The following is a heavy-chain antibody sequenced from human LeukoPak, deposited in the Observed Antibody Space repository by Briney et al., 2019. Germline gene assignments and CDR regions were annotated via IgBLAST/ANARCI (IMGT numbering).Heavy chain of an antibody. V-gene: IGHV1-18*01. Sequence: VASVKVSCKASGYTFTGYGISWVRQAPGQGLEWMGWISAYNGNTNYAQKLQGRVTMTTDTSTSTAYMELRSLRSDDTAVYYCAGNLGYSYGWGYYYYMDVWGKGTTVTVSS. D-gene: IGHD5-18*01. CDR2: ISAYNGNT. CDR3: AGNLGYSYGWGYYYYMDV. CDR1: GYTFTGYG. J-gene: IGHJ6*03.